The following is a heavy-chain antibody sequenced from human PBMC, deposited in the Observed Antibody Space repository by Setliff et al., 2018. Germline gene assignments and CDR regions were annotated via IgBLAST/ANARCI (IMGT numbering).Heavy chain of an antibody. CDR2: IFQSGIT. CDR3: ARLGGLLVATMPFDY. J-gene: IGHJ4*02. D-gene: IGHD5-12*01. CDR1: GFSITNGYY. V-gene: IGHV4-38-2*01. Sequence: PSETLSLTCAVSGFSITNGYYWGWIRQSPGKGLEWIGNIFQSGITFYNPSLKSRVTKSLDTSKNQFSLKLRSVTAADTAVYYCARLGGLLVATMPFDYWGQGTLVTVSS.